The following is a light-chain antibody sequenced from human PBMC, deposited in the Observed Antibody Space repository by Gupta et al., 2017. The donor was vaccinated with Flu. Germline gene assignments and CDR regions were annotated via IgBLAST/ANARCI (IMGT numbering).Light chain of an antibody. V-gene: IGKV2-30*02. Sequence: DIVMTQSPLSLSVTLGQPASISCTSSQSLVHSDGNTYLTWFHQRPGQPPRRLIYKVSNRDSGVPDRISGSGSESDFTLKISRVEAEDIGIYYCMRGTHWTFGQGTKVEI. CDR1: QSLVHSDGNTY. J-gene: IGKJ2*01. CDR2: KVS. CDR3: MRGTHWT.